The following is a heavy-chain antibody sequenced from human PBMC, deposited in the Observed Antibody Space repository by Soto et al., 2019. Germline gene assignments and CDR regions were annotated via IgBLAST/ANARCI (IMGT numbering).Heavy chain of an antibody. CDR2: ISYDGNTK. Sequence: QVQLVESGGGVVQPGRSLTLSCAASGFTFSSYGMHWVRQAPGKGLEWVAVISYDGNTKYYADSVKGRLTISRDNSKDTLYLQMDSLRADDTAVYDCAKRGHIRKYHYLDCLGQGTLVTACS. CDR1: GFTFSSYG. V-gene: IGHV3-30*18. J-gene: IGHJ4*02. CDR3: AKRGHIRKYHYLDC. D-gene: IGHD2-21*01.